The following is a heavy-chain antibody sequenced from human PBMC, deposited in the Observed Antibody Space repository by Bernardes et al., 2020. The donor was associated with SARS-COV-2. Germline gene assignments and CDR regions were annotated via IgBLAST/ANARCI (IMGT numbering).Heavy chain of an antibody. D-gene: IGHD2-15*01. V-gene: IGHV4-39*01. CDR3: ATPLGYCSGGSCYYYAFDI. CDR1: GGSISSNSYY. J-gene: IGHJ3*02. CDR2: IYYSWST. Sequence: SETLSLTCTVSGGSISSNSYYWGWLRQPPGKGLEWIGSIYYSWSTYYNPSLKIRVTISVDTSKNQFPLKLSSVTAADTDVYYCATPLGYCSGGSCYYYAFDIWGKGTMVTVSS.